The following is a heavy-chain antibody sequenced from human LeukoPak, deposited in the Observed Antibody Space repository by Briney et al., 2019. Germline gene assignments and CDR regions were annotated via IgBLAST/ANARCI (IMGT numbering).Heavy chain of an antibody. CDR1: GYSISSGYY. CDR3: ARVPYYYGSGSYREDGEYYFDY. D-gene: IGHD3-10*01. Sequence: SETLSLTCTVSGYSISSGYYWGWIRQPPGKGLEWIGSIYHSGGTYYNPSLKSRVTISVDTSKNQFSLKLSSVTDADTAVYYCARVPYYYGSGSYREDGEYYFDYWGQGTLATVSS. CDR2: IYHSGGT. J-gene: IGHJ4*02. V-gene: IGHV4-38-2*02.